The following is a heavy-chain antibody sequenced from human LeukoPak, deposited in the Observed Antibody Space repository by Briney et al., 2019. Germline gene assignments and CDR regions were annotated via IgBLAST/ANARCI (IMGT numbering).Heavy chain of an antibody. D-gene: IGHD6-6*01. J-gene: IGHJ5*02. Sequence: SVKVSCKASGGTFSSYAISWVRQAPGQGLEWMGGIIPIFGTANYAQKFQGRVTITADESTSTAYMELSSLRSEDTAVYYCARDQDSSSGWFDPWGQGTLVTVSS. CDR3: ARDQDSSSGWFDP. V-gene: IGHV1-69*01. CDR1: GGTFSSYA. CDR2: IIPIFGTA.